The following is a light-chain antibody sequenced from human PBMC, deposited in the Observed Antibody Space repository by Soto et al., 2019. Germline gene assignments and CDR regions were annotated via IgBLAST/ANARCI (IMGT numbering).Light chain of an antibody. CDR3: QHFNSYPPYT. CDR1: QGISSA. CDR2: DAS. V-gene: IGKV1-13*02. J-gene: IGKJ2*01. Sequence: AIQLTQSPSSLSASVGDRVTITCRASQGISSALAWYQQKPGKAPKLLIYDASSLESGVPSRFSGSGSGTDFTLTISSLQPEDFATYYCQHFNSYPPYTFGQGTKLEIK.